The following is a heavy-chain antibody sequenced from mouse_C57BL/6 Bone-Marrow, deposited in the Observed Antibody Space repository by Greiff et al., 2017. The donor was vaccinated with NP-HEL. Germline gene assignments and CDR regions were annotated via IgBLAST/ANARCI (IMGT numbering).Heavy chain of an antibody. CDR1: GFTFSDYY. CDR2: ISNGGGST. V-gene: IGHV5-12*01. D-gene: IGHD1-1*01. CDR3: ARQGYYGSSYRAWFAY. Sequence: EVKVVEPGGGLVQPGGSLKLSCAASGFTFSDYYMYWVRQTPEERLEWVAYISNGGGSTYYPDTVKGRFTIYRDNAKNTLYLQMSRLKSEDTAMYYCARQGYYGSSYRAWFAYWGQGTLVTVSA. J-gene: IGHJ3*01.